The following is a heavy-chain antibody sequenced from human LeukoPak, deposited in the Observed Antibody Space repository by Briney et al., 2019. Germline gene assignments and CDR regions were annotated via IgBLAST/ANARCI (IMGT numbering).Heavy chain of an antibody. CDR2: ISAYNGNT. CDR1: GYTFTSYG. J-gene: IGHJ4*02. CDR3: ARAIVGAYYFDY. Sequence: ASVKVSCKASGYTFTSYGISWVRQAPGQGLEWMGWISAYNGNTNYAQKLQGRVTMTTDTSTSTAYMELRSLRSEDTAVYYCARAIVGAYYFDYWGQGTLVTVSS. V-gene: IGHV1-18*01. D-gene: IGHD1-26*01.